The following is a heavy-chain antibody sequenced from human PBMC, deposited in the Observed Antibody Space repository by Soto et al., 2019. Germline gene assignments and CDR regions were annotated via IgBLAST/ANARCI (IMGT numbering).Heavy chain of an antibody. Sequence: ASVKVSCKASGYSFKTNGISWVRQAPGQGLEWMGWISLYNGNTHYAQKFQDRVTVTTDTSTSTAYMELRSLGSDDSAVYYCARRLDSHYYAMDVWGQGTTVTVSS. CDR1: GYSFKTNG. V-gene: IGHV1-18*01. D-gene: IGHD2-15*01. CDR3: ARRLDSHYYAMDV. CDR2: ISLYNGNT. J-gene: IGHJ6*02.